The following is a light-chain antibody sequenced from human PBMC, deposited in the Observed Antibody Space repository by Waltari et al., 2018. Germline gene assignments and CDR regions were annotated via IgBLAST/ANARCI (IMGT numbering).Light chain of an antibody. V-gene: IGLV2-23*02. CDR2: EVT. CDR1: SSDVGTYDP. CDR3: CSYAGSGTLV. Sequence: QSALTQPASVSGSPGQSITISCTGTSSDVGTYDPVSWYQQHPGKAPKLMIYEVTKRPSWVSNRFSGSKSGNTASLTVSGLQAEDEADYYCCSYAGSGTLVFGGGTKLTVL. J-gene: IGLJ2*01.